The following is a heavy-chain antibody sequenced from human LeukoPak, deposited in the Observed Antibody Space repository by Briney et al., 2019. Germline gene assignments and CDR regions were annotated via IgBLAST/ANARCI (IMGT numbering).Heavy chain of an antibody. D-gene: IGHD2-15*01. CDR1: GFTFSSYG. CDR2: ISYDGSNK. J-gene: IGHJ4*02. CDR3: ARDGLLGYCSGGSCYVPGDY. Sequence: GRSLRLSCAASGFTFSSYGMHWVRQAPGKGLEWVAVISYDGSNKYYADSVKGRFTISRDNSKNTLYLQMNSLRAEDTAVYYCARDGLLGYCSGGSCYVPGDYWGQGTLVTVSS. V-gene: IGHV3-30*03.